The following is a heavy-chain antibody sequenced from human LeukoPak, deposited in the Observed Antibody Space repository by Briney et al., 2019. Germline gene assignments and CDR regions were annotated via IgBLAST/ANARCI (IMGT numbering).Heavy chain of an antibody. V-gene: IGHV4-38-2*01. CDR3: ARCRSPEGRWFDP. D-gene: IGHD6-6*01. CDR2: IYHSGST. J-gene: IGHJ5*02. Sequence: PSETLSLTCAVSGYFISGGYYWGWIRQPPGKGLEWIGSIYHSGSTYYNPSLKSRVTISVDTSKNQFSLKLSSVTAADTAVYYCARCRSPEGRWFDPWGQGTLVTVSS. CDR1: GYFISGGYY.